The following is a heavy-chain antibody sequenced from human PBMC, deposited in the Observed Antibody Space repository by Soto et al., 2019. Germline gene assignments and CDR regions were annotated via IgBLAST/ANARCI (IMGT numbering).Heavy chain of an antibody. CDR3: ATVGITAWYPA. CDR1: GFTFSSSW. CDR2: INIDGSIT. J-gene: IGHJ5*02. Sequence: GGSLRLSCAASGFTFSSSWMHWVRQAPGKGLVWVSRINIDGSITTYADSVKGRFTISRDNAKNTLYLQMNSLRAEDTAVYYCATVGITAWYPAWGQGTQVPVSS. D-gene: IGHD1-20*01. V-gene: IGHV3-74*01.